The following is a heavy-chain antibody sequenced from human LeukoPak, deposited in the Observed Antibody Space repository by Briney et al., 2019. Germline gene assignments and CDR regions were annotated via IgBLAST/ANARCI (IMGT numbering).Heavy chain of an antibody. V-gene: IGHV4-39*07. Sequence: PSETLSLTCTVSGGPISSSSYYWGWIRQPPGKGLEWIGSIYYSGSTYYNPSLKSRVTISVDTSKNQFSLKLSSVTAADTAVYYCARTEESIYYDILTGYPWGQGTLVTVSS. CDR1: GGPISSSSYY. CDR2: IYYSGST. CDR3: ARTEESIYYDILTGYP. J-gene: IGHJ5*02. D-gene: IGHD3-9*01.